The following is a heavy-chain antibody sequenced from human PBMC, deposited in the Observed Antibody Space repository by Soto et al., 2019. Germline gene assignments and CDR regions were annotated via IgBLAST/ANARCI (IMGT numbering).Heavy chain of an antibody. Sequence: QLVQSGSEVKKPGSSVKVSCQASGGTFSGYVVTWVRQAPGQGLEWMGEFVPLFGTTNYAQRFSGRITITAEESTSTAYMELRTLXSXXTXXXXXXXXXLXVSSPPYFDNWGQGTLVTVSS. D-gene: IGHD3-16*01. CDR2: FVPLFGTT. CDR1: GGTFSGYV. CDR3: XXXXLXVSSPPYFDN. V-gene: IGHV1-69*01. J-gene: IGHJ4*02.